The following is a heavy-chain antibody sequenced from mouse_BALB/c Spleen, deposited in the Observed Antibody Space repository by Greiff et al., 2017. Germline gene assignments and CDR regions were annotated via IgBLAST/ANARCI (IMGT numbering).Heavy chain of an antibody. V-gene: IGHV1-20*02. J-gene: IGHJ4*01. Sequence: VQLKQSGPELVKPGASVKISCKASGYSFTGYFMNWVMQSHGKSLEWIGRINPYNGDTFYNQKFKGKATLTVDKSSSTAHMELRSLASEDSAVYYCARAYYGNYVLYYYAMDYWGQGTSVTVSS. CDR1: GYSFTGYF. CDR3: ARAYYGNYVLYYYAMDY. D-gene: IGHD2-10*01. CDR2: INPYNGDT.